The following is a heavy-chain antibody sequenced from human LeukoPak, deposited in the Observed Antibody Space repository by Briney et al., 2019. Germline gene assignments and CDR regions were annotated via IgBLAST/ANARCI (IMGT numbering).Heavy chain of an antibody. V-gene: IGHV3-30*19. J-gene: IGHJ6*02. CDR2: ISYDGSNK. CDR3: ARSPGYSYGMDV. CDR1: GFTFSSYG. Sequence: GGSLRLSCAASGFTFSSYGMHWVRQAPGKGLEWVAVISYDGSNKYYADSVKGRFTISRDNSKNTLYLQMNSLRAEDTAVYYCARSPGYSYGMDVWGQGTTVTVSS. D-gene: IGHD2-15*01.